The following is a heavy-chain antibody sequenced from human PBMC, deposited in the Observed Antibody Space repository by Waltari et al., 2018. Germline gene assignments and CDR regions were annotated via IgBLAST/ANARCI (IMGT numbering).Heavy chain of an antibody. D-gene: IGHD6-13*01. CDR1: GGSFSGYY. J-gene: IGHJ4*02. Sequence: QVQLQQWGAGLLKPSENLSLTCAVYGGSFSGYYWSWMCQPPGKGLEWIGEINHSGSTNYNPSLKSRVTISVDTSKNQFSLKLSSVTAADTAVYYCASHSSSVPYYFDYWGQGTLVTVSS. V-gene: IGHV4-34*01. CDR2: INHSGST. CDR3: ASHSSSVPYYFDY.